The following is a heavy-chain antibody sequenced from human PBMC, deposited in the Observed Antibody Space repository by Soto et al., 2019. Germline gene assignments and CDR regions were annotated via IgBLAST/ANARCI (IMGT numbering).Heavy chain of an antibody. CDR1: GFTFSSYW. Sequence: QPGGSLRLSCAASGFTFSSYWMHRVRQAPGKGLVWVSRINSDGSSTSYADSVKGRFTISRDNAKNTLYLQMNRLRSEDTAVYYCAFLGYCSGDSCYEGIYWGRRSPGTVSS. CDR3: AFLGYCSGDSCYEGIY. CDR2: INSDGSST. V-gene: IGHV3-74*01. J-gene: IGHJ4*02. D-gene: IGHD2-15*01.